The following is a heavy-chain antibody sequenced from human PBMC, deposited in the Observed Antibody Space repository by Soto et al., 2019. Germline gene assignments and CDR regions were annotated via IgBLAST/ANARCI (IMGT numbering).Heavy chain of an antibody. D-gene: IGHD6-13*01. CDR2: IIPIFGTA. V-gene: IGHV1-69*01. CDR1: GGTFSSYA. Sequence: QVQLVQSGAEVKKPGSSVKVSCKASGGTFSSYAISWVRQAPGQGLEWMGGIIPIFGTANYAQKFQGRVTLPADESTSTAYMELSSLRSEDTAVYYCARDYGVIAAGPVGMDVWGQGTTVTVSS. J-gene: IGHJ6*02. CDR3: ARDYGVIAAGPVGMDV.